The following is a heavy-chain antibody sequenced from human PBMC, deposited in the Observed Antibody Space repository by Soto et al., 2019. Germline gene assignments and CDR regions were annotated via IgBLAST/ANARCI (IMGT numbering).Heavy chain of an antibody. Sequence: PGESLKISCKGAGYTFSTYWIGWVRQMPGKGLEWMWIIYPGDSETRYSPSFQGQVTISADKSINTAYLQWSSLKASDTAMYYCATHVSASGTTLYPCFYPWGQGTLVTVSS. CDR1: GYTFSTYW. V-gene: IGHV5-51*01. D-gene: IGHD1-7*01. CDR3: ATHVSASGTTLYPCFYP. J-gene: IGHJ5*02. CDR2: IYPGDSET.